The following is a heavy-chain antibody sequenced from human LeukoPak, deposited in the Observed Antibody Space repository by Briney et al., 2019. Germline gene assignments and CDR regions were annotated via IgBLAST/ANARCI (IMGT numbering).Heavy chain of an antibody. CDR2: IVVGSGNT. V-gene: IGHV1-58*02. D-gene: IGHD1-26*01. CDR1: GFTSTSSA. J-gene: IGHJ6*02. CDR3: AAARSYYPYYYGMDV. Sequence: SVKVSCKASGFTSTSSAMQWVRQARGQRLEWIGWIVVGSGNTNYAQKFQERVTITRDMSTSTAYMELSSLRSEDTAVYYCAAARSYYPYYYGMDVWGQGTTVTVSS.